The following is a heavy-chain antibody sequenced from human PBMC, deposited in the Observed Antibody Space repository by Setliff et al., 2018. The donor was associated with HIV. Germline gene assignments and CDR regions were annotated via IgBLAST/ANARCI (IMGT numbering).Heavy chain of an antibody. Sequence: LSLTCTVSGGSITSTTYYWGWIRQPPGKGLEWTGTIHYTGNTYHNPSLKSRVTISVEASKNQISLKLTAVTAADPAMYFCARESPDGLDYWGQGTLVT. V-gene: IGHV4-39*07. D-gene: IGHD2-8*01. CDR3: ARESPDGLDY. CDR1: GGSITSTTYY. CDR2: IHYTGNT. J-gene: IGHJ4*02.